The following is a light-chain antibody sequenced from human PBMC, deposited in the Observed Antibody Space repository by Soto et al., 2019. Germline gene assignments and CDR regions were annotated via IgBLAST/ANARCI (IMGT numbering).Light chain of an antibody. CDR2: DVS. CDR1: SSDVGGYNF. J-gene: IGLJ1*01. V-gene: IGLV2-11*01. CDR3: CSYAGSPYV. Sequence: QSALTQPRSVSGSPGQSVTISCTGTSSDVGGYNFVSWYQQHPGKAPKLMIYDVSKRPSGVPDRFSGSKSGNTASLTSSGLQAEDEADYHCCSYAGSPYVFGTGTKLTVL.